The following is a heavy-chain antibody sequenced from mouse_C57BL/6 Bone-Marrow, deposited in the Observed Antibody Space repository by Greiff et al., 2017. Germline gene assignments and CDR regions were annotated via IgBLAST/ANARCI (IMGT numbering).Heavy chain of an antibody. J-gene: IGHJ3*01. CDR2: IFPGSGST. D-gene: IGHD2-4*01. V-gene: IGHV1-75*01. CDR1: GYTFTDYY. CDR3: ASLYYDSY. Sequence: VQRVESGPELVKPGASVKISCKASGYTFTDYYINWVKQRTGQGLEWIGWIFPGSGSTYYNEKFKGKATLTVDKSSSTASMLLFSLIAIDSAVNFCASLYYDSYWGQGTLVTVSA.